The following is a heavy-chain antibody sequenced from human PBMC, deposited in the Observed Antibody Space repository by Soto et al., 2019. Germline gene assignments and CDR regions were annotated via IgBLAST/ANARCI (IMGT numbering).Heavy chain of an antibody. CDR2: MSYDGRNE. D-gene: IGHD1-26*01. Sequence: QVQLVESGGGVVQPGRSLRLSCAASGFTFSHYAMHWVRQAPGKGLEWVALMSYDGRNEYYADSVKGRFTISKDNFKNSLDLQMNSLRAEDTAVYYCAKDGSHNVNYWGQGSLVTVSS. J-gene: IGHJ4*02. CDR1: GFTFSHYA. CDR3: AKDGSHNVNY. V-gene: IGHV3-30*18.